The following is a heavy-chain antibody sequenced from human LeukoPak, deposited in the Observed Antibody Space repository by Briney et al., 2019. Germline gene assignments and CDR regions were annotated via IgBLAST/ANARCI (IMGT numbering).Heavy chain of an antibody. J-gene: IGHJ3*02. CDR3: ASWGYYDSSGDDAFDI. Sequence: SVKVSCKASGYTFTSYAISWVRQAPGQGLEWMGGIIPIFGTANYAQKFQGRVTITADESTSTAYMELSSLRSEDTAVYYCASWGYYDSSGDDAFDIWAKGQWSPSLQ. CDR2: IIPIFGTA. V-gene: IGHV1-69*13. D-gene: IGHD3-22*01. CDR1: GYTFTSYA.